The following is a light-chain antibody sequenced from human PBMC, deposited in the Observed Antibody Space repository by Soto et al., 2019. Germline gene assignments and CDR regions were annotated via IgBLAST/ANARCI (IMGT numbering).Light chain of an antibody. V-gene: IGKV3-11*01. Sequence: EIVLTQSPATLSSFPGDRVTLSCSASQAVNTRLDWYQHRPGQAPRRLIYLASNRAAGVPARFSGSGSGTDFTLTISDVEPEDVAVYYCHQRKIWPRTFGQGTTVDI. CDR1: QAVNTR. CDR3: HQRKIWPRT. CDR2: LAS. J-gene: IGKJ1*01.